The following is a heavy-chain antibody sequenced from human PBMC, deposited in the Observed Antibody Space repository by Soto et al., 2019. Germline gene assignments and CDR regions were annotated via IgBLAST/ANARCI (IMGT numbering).Heavy chain of an antibody. J-gene: IGHJ4*02. D-gene: IGHD3-22*01. CDR2: INHSGST. CDR1: GGSFSGYY. V-gene: IGHV4-34*01. Sequence: SETLSLTCAVYGGSFSGYYWSWIRQPPGKGLEWIGEINHSGSTNYNPSLKSRVTISVDTSKNQFSLKLSSVTAADTAVYYCARGRHYYASSGYYPLFYWGQGTLVTVSS. CDR3: ARGRHYYASSGYYPLFY.